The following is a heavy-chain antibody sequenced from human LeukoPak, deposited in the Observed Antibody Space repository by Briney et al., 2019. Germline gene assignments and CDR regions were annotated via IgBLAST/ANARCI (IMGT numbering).Heavy chain of an antibody. J-gene: IGHJ3*01. Sequence: GGSLRLSCAASGFSFSRHWMSWVRQAPGKELEWVANMQIDGSKKYYVDSVKGRFIVSRDNTMNSLYPQMNSLRAEDTAMYYCAREFPDSTATGPAFDFWGQGTMVTVSS. D-gene: IGHD6-13*01. CDR2: MQIDGSKK. V-gene: IGHV3-7*01. CDR1: GFSFSRHW. CDR3: AREFPDSTATGPAFDF.